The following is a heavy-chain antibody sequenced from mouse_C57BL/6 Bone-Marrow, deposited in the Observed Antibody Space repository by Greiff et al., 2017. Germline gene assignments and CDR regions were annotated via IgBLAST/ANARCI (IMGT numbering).Heavy chain of an antibody. Sequence: VQLQESGAELVRPGTSVKVSCKASGYAFTNYLIEWVKQRPGQGLEWIGVINPGSGGTNYNEKFKGKATLTADKSSSTAYMQLSSLTSEDSAVYFCARGGGFDPVFDYWGQGTTLTVSS. CDR3: ARGGGFDPVFDY. CDR2: INPGSGGT. J-gene: IGHJ2*01. V-gene: IGHV1-54*01. CDR1: GYAFTNYL. D-gene: IGHD2-2*01.